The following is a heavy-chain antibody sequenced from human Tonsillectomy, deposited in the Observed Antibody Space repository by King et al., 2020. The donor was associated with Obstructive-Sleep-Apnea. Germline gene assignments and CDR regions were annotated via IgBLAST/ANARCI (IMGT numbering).Heavy chain of an antibody. CDR1: GGSISSYY. D-gene: IGHD3-3*01. Sequence: VQLQESGPGLVKPSETLSLTCTVSGGSISSYYWSWIRQPPGKGLEWIGYINYSGSTNYNPSLKSRLTMSVDTSTTQFSLKLSSVTAADTAVYYCARVLLGVASNYYYGMDVWGQGTTVTVSS. V-gene: IGHV4-59*01. J-gene: IGHJ6*02. CDR3: ARVLLGVASNYYYGMDV. CDR2: INYSGST.